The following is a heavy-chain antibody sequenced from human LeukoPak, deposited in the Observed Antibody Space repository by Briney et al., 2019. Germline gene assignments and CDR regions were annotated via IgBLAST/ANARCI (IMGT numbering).Heavy chain of an antibody. V-gene: IGHV3-33*01. J-gene: IGHJ3*02. D-gene: IGHD3-22*01. CDR3: ARNTYYYDSSGYYRVDAFDI. CDR2: IWYDGSNK. CDR1: GFTFSSYG. Sequence: PGGSLRLSCAASGFTFSSYGMHWVRQAPGEGLEWVAVIWYDGSNKYYADSVKGRFTISRDNSKNTLYLQMNSLRAEDTAVYYCARNTYYYDSSGYYRVDAFDIWGQGTMVTVSS.